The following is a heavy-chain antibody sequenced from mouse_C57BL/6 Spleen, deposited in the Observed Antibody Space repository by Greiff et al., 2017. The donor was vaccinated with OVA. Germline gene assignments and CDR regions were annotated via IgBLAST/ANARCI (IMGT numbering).Heavy chain of an antibody. CDR2: IYPGDGDT. CDR3: ASNSSGWDY. CDR1: GYAFSSSW. V-gene: IGHV1-82*01. D-gene: IGHD3-2*02. Sequence: VKLMESGPELVKPGASVKISCKASGYAFSSSWMNWVQQRPGKGLEWIGRIYPGDGDTNYNGKFKGKATLTADKSSSTAYMQLSSLTSEDSAVYFCASNSSGWDYWGQGTTLTVSS. J-gene: IGHJ2*01.